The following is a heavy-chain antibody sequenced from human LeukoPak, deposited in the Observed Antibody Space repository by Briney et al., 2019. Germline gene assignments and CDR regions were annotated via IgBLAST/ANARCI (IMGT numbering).Heavy chain of an antibody. CDR1: GFTFSSYA. V-gene: IGHV3-23*01. CDR2: ISGSGGST. D-gene: IGHD6-13*01. Sequence: GGSLRLSCAASGFTFSSYAMSWVRQAPGKGLEWVSAISGSGGSTYYADSVKGRFTISRDNSKNTLYLQMSSLRAEGTAVYYCVKTRIPSIAADGMVPYDYWGQGTLVTVSS. J-gene: IGHJ4*02. CDR3: VKTRIPSIAADGMVPYDY.